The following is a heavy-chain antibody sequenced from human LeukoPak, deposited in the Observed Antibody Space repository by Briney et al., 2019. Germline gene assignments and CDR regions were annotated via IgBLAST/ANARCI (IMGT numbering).Heavy chain of an antibody. CDR1: GFTFSSYG. V-gene: IGHV3-23*01. J-gene: IGHJ4*02. D-gene: IGHD6-25*01. CDR3: AKNSGYNWQYFFDY. Sequence: PGGSLRLSCAASGFTFSSYGMSWVRQAPGKGLEWVSVISTRSDAKYYADSVKGRFTISRDNSKNTLYLQMNSLRAEDVAVYFCAKNSGYNWQYFFDYWGQGTLVTVSS. CDR2: ISTRSDAK.